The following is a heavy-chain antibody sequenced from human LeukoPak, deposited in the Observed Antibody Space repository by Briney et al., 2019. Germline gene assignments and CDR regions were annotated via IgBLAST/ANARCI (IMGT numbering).Heavy chain of an antibody. J-gene: IGHJ4*02. CDR2: INHSGST. CDR3: AREYGGNLGY. V-gene: IGHV4-34*01. D-gene: IGHD4-23*01. CDR1: GGSFSGYY. Sequence: SETLSLTCAVYGGSFSGYYWSWIRQPPGKGLEWIGEINHSGSTNYNPSLKSRVTISVDTSKNQFSLKLSSVTAADTAVYYCAREYGGNLGYWGQGTLVTVSS.